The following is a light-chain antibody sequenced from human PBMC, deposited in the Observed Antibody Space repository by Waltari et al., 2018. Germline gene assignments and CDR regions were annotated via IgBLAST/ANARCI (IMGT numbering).Light chain of an antibody. CDR3: QKYNSAVT. CDR1: QGISNY. CDR2: AAS. Sequence: DIQMTQSPSSLSASVGDRVTITCRASQGISNYLARYQQKPGKVPKLLIYAASTLQSGVPSRFSGSGSGTDFTLTISSLQPEDVATYYCQKYNSAVTFGGGTKVEIK. J-gene: IGKJ4*01. V-gene: IGKV1-27*01.